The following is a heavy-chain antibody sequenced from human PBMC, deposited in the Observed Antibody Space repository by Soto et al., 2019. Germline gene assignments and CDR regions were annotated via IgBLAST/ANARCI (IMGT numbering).Heavy chain of an antibody. V-gene: IGHV5-51*03. CDR1: GYSFTNFW. CDR3: ARSPRSSPYFDY. D-gene: IGHD6-13*01. Sequence: GKSLKISXKGSGYSFTNFWIAWVRQLPGKGLEWMGIIYPGDYETRYSPSFHGKVTISADRSIGTAYLQWSSLEASDSAFYFCARSPRSSPYFDYWGQGALVTVSS. J-gene: IGHJ4*02. CDR2: IYPGDYET.